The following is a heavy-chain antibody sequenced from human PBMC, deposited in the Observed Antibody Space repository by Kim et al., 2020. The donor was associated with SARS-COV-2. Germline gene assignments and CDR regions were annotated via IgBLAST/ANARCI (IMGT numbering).Heavy chain of an antibody. D-gene: IGHD5-12*01. CDR1: GFTFSDAW. CDR3: TTEYIVTPGHDY. CDR2: IKSKTDGGTT. V-gene: IGHV3-15*01. Sequence: GGSLRLSCAASGFTFSDAWVSWVRQAPGKGLEWVGRIKSKTDGGTTDYAAPVKGRFTVSRDDSKNTLFLQMNSLKTEDTAVYYCTTEYIVTPGHDYWGQGTLVTVSS. J-gene: IGHJ4*02.